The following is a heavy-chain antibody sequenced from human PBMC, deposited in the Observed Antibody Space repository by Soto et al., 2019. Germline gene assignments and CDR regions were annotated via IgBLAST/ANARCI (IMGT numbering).Heavy chain of an antibody. CDR2: IYYSGST. Sequence: QVQLQESGPGLVKPSETLSLTCTVSGGSISSYYWSWIRQPPGKGLEWIGYIYYSGSTNYNPSLKSRVTISVDTSKNQFSLKLSSVTAADTAVYYCARGPMTTVTDWYFDLWGRGTLVTVSS. J-gene: IGHJ2*01. CDR1: GGSISSYY. V-gene: IGHV4-59*01. D-gene: IGHD4-17*01. CDR3: ARGPMTTVTDWYFDL.